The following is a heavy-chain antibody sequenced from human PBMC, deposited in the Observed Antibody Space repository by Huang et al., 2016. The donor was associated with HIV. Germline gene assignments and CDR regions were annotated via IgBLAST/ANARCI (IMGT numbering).Heavy chain of an antibody. CDR2: GYYSGKT. D-gene: IGHD2-15*01. J-gene: IGHJ4*02. CDR3: ARHDIYCSDGSCSGFDY. V-gene: IGHV4-39*01. Sequence: QVQLQESGPGLVNPSETLSLTCAVSGDSISSSNYYWGWIRPPPGKGLGWIGSGYYSGKTYYMPSLTSRVTISVDTAKNQFSLKLTSVTAADTAVYYCARHDIYCSDGSCSGFDYWGQGALVLVSS. CDR1: GDSISSSNYY.